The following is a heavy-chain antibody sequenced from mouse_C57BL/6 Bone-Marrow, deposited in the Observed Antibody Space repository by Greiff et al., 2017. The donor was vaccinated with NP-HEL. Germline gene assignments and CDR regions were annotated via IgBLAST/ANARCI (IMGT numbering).Heavy chain of an antibody. Sequence: VQLQQSGPELVKPGASVKISCKASGYTFTDYYMNWVKQSHGKSLEWIGDINPNTGGTSYNQKFKGKATLPVAPSSRTASMQLRSLTSEDYAVDYCARRGEDQYDARDYWGQGTSVTVSS. V-gene: IGHV1-26*01. CDR2: INPNTGGT. CDR3: ARRGEDQYDARDY. CDR1: GYTFTDYY. J-gene: IGHJ4*01.